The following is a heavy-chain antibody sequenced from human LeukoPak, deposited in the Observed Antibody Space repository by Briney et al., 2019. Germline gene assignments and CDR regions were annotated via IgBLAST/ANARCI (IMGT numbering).Heavy chain of an antibody. V-gene: IGHV3-33*01. D-gene: IGHD6-19*01. CDR3: AREKQKYSSGWYCLDY. J-gene: IGHJ4*02. CDR1: GFTFSTYG. Sequence: PGGSLRLSCAAPGFTFSTYGLHWVRQAPGKGLEWVALIWYDGSNKYYADSVKGRFTISRDNSKNTLYLQMNSLRAEDTAMYYCAREKQKYSSGWYCLDYWGQGTLVTVSS. CDR2: IWYDGSNK.